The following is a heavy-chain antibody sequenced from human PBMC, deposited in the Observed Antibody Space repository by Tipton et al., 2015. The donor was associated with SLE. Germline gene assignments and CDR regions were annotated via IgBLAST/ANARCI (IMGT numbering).Heavy chain of an antibody. Sequence: LRLSCTVSGGSISSHYWSWIRQPPGKGLEWIGYIYYSGSTNYNPSLKSRVTISVDTSKNQFSLKLSSVTAADTAVYYCARRKEYCTGGVCHFDYWGQGTLVTVSS. J-gene: IGHJ4*02. V-gene: IGHV4-59*11. CDR3: ARRKEYCTGGVCHFDY. D-gene: IGHD2-8*02. CDR2: IYYSGST. CDR1: GGSISSHY.